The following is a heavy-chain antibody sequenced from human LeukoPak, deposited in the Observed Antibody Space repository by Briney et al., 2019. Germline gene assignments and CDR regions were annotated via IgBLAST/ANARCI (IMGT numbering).Heavy chain of an antibody. D-gene: IGHD3-10*01. J-gene: IGHJ4*02. CDR1: GFTFSSYA. Sequence: PGGSLRLSCAASGFTFSSYAMHWVRQAPGKGLEWVAVISYDGSNKYYADSVKGRFTICRDNSKNTLYLQMNSLRAEDTAVYYCARETPVGFGELLSLPDYWGQGTLVTVSS. V-gene: IGHV3-30-3*01. CDR2: ISYDGSNK. CDR3: ARETPVGFGELLSLPDY.